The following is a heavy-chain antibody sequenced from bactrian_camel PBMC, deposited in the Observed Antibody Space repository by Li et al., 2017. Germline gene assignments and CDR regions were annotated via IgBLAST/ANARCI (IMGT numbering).Heavy chain of an antibody. CDR3: AKYGGVWNLDT. D-gene: IGHD6*01. V-gene: IGHV3S10*01. CDR2: INSDNTP. Sequence: VQLVESGGALVRPGVSLTLTCVASGFNISGYGITWERQAPGDQSRWVGTINSDNTPHYRDDSVKGRFVISRDNAKNTVYLQMSKLKSEDTAMYWCAKYGGVWNLDTWGQGTQVTVS. J-gene: IGHJ4*01. CDR1: GFNISGYG.